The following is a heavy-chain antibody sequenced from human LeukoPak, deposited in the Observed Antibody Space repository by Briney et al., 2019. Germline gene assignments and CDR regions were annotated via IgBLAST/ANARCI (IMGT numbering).Heavy chain of an antibody. CDR2: ISYDGSNK. CDR3: AKGRAVEVVAAFNY. J-gene: IGHJ4*02. CDR1: GFTLSGTT. D-gene: IGHD2-15*01. V-gene: IGHV3-30-3*01. Sequence: GGSLRLSCTASGFTLSGTTIHWVRQAPGKGLEWVAVISYDGSNKYYADSVKGRFTISRDNSKNTLYLQMNSLRAEDTAVYYCAKGRAVEVVAAFNYWGQGTVVTVSS.